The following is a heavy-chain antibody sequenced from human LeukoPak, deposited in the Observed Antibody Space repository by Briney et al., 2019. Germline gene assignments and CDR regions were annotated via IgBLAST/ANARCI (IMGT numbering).Heavy chain of an antibody. V-gene: IGHV3-23*01. Sequence: GGSLRLSCAASGFTFSSYAMSWVRQAPGKGLEWVSAISGSGGSTYYADPVKGRFTISRDNSKKTLYLQMTSLRVEDTAVYYCARGGYYYYGMDVWGQGTTVTVSS. J-gene: IGHJ6*02. CDR2: ISGSGGST. CDR3: ARGGYYYYGMDV. CDR1: GFTFSSYA.